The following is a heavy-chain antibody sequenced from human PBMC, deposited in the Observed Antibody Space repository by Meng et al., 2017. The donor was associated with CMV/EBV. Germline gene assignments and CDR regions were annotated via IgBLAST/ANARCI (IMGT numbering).Heavy chain of an antibody. CDR3: ARVVGDVVVPAATQYYFDY. CDR2: IYYSGST. D-gene: IGHD2-2*01. Sequence: SETLSLTCTVSGGSISSYYWSWIRQPPGKGLEWIGYIYYSGSTNCNPSLKSRVTISVDTSKNQFSLKLSSVTAADTAVYYCARVVGDVVVPAATQYYFDYWGQGTLVTVSS. CDR1: GGSISSYY. V-gene: IGHV4-59*01. J-gene: IGHJ4*02.